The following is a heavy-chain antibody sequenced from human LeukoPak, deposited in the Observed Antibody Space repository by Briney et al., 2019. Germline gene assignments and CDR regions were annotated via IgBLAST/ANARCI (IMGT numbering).Heavy chain of an antibody. D-gene: IGHD4-17*01. J-gene: IGHJ6*02. CDR1: GNTFTSYY. CDR2: INPSGGST. V-gene: IGHV1-46*01. CDR3: ARTTTVTTSPYYYYGMDV. Sequence: ASVKVSCKASGNTFTSYYMHWVRQAPGQGLEWMGIINPSGGSTSYAQKFQGRVTMTRDTSTSTVYMELSSLRSEDTAVYYCARTTTVTTSPYYYYGMDVWGQGTTVTVSS.